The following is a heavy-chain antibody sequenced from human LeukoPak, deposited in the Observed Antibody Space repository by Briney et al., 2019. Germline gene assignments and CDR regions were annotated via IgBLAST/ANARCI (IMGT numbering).Heavy chain of an antibody. CDR1: GYSINNYW. J-gene: IGHJ5*02. Sequence: PGESLKISCKGSGYSINNYWIGWVRQMPGKGLEWMGIIYPTDSDIRYSPSFQGQVTISADKSISTAYLQWNSLKASDTAMYYCARQEYCSGGSCYTWFDPWGQGTLVTVSS. V-gene: IGHV5-51*01. CDR2: IYPTDSDI. D-gene: IGHD2-15*01. CDR3: ARQEYCSGGSCYTWFDP.